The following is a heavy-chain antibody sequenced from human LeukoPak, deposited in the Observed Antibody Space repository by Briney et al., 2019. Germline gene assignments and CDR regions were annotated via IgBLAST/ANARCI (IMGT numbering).Heavy chain of an antibody. Sequence: SDTLSLTCTVSGGSVHSYDHYWAWIRPPPGKGLEWMGSIYSSGTTSYNPSLKSRVTISVATSSNHFYLNLISVTAADTALYYCARQPHSYGPDYYYYYMDLWGTGTTVTVSS. J-gene: IGHJ6*03. D-gene: IGHD5-18*01. CDR3: ARQPHSYGPDYYYYYMDL. CDR2: IYSSGTT. V-gene: IGHV4-39*01. CDR1: GGSVHSYDHY.